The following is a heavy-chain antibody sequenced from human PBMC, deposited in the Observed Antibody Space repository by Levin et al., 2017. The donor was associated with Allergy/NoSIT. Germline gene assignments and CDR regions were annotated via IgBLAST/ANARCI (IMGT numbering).Heavy chain of an antibody. Sequence: LSLTCAASGFTFSDYGMHWVRQAPGKGLEWLTVISYDGRNKYYAASVRGRFTISRDNSKNTVYLQMSSLRAEDTAVYYCARDLGYGNSNWIDPGGQGMLVTVSS. D-gene: IGHD4-11*01. CDR3: ARDLGYGNSNWIDP. J-gene: IGHJ5*02. CDR1: GFTFSDYG. CDR2: ISYDGRNK. V-gene: IGHV3-30*03.